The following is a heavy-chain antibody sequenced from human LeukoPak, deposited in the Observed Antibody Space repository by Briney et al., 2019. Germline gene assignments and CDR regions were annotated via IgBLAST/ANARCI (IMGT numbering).Heavy chain of an antibody. V-gene: IGHV4-59*01. Sequence: PSETLSLTCTVSGGSISSYYWSWIRQPPGKGLEWIGYIYYSGSTNYNPSLKGRVTISVDTSKNQFSLKLSSVTAADTAVYYCARTSNYDFWSGLGFDYWGQGTLVTVSS. CDR2: IYYSGST. J-gene: IGHJ4*02. CDR1: GGSISSYY. CDR3: ARTSNYDFWSGLGFDY. D-gene: IGHD3-3*01.